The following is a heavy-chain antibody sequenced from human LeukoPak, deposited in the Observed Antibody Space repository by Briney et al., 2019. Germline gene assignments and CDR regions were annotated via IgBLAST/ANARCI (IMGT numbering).Heavy chain of an antibody. CDR3: ARMREEYSSSSRYYYYYYMDV. CDR2: IYTSGST. Sequence: SETLSLTCTVSGDSISSYYWSWIRQPAGKGLEWIGRIYTSGSTDYNPSLKSRVTMSVDTPKNQFSLKLSSVTAADTAVYYCARMREEYSSSSRYYYYYYMDVWGKGTTVTVSS. V-gene: IGHV4-4*07. D-gene: IGHD6-6*01. CDR1: GDSISSYY. J-gene: IGHJ6*03.